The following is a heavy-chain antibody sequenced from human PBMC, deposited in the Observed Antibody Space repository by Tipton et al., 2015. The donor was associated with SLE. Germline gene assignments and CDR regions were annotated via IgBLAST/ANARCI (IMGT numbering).Heavy chain of an antibody. Sequence: TLSLTCTVYGGSISSGSYYWSWIRQPAGKGLEWIGRIYTSGSTDYNPSLKSRVTISVDTSKNQFSLKLSSVTAADTAVYYCARGGSSWSGYYYYYMDVWGKGTTVTVSS. D-gene: IGHD6-13*01. CDR3: ARGGSSWSGYYYYYMDV. CDR1: GGSISSGSYY. J-gene: IGHJ6*03. V-gene: IGHV4-61*02. CDR2: IYTSGST.